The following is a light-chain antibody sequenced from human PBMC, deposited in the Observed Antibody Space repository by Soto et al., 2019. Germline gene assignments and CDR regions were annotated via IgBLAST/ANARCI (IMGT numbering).Light chain of an antibody. V-gene: IGKV1-13*02. CDR3: QQFNSYLLT. CDR1: EDIASA. CDR2: DAS. Sequence: AIQLTQSPSSLSAPVGDRVTITCRAREDIASALAWYQQRPGKTPTLLIYDASNLESGVPSRFTGSGSGTDFTLTISSLQPEDFATYYCQQFNSYLLTFGGGTKVEI. J-gene: IGKJ4*01.